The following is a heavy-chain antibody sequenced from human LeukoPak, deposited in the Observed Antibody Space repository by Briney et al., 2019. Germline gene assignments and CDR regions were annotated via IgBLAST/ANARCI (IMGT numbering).Heavy chain of an antibody. CDR1: GYTFTGYY. Sequence: ASVKVSCKASGYTFTGYYMHWVRQAPGQGLEWMGGIIPIFGTANYAQKFQGRVTITADESTSTAYMELSSLRSEDTAVYYCARSGTAAVPDAFDIWGQGTMVTVSS. D-gene: IGHD6-25*01. J-gene: IGHJ3*02. CDR2: IIPIFGTA. CDR3: ARSGTAAVPDAFDI. V-gene: IGHV1-69*13.